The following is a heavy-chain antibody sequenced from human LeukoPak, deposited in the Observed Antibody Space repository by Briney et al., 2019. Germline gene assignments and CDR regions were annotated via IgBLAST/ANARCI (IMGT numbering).Heavy chain of an antibody. CDR3: ARTHYDYGDYEGLDY. Sequence: PSETLSLTCTVSGGSISSSSYYWGWIRQPPGKGLEWIGSIYYSGSTYYNPSLKSRVTISVDTSKNQFSLKLSSVTAADTAVYYCARTHYDYGDYEGLDYWGQGTLVTVSS. CDR1: GGSISSSSYY. CDR2: IYYSGST. J-gene: IGHJ4*02. D-gene: IGHD4-17*01. V-gene: IGHV4-39*01.